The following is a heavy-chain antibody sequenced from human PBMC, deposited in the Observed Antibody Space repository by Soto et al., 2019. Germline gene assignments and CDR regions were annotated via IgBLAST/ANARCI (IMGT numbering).Heavy chain of an antibody. D-gene: IGHD4-17*01. J-gene: IGHJ5*02. CDR1: GFAFSSYY. CDR3: ARDQTTGDWFDA. V-gene: IGHV3-74*01. CDR2: INGDGSST. Sequence: PGGSLRLSCGASGFAFSSYYMHWVRQAPGKGLVWVSRINGDGSSTNYADSVKGRFTISRDNAKNTLYLQMNSLRAEDTAVYYCARDQTTGDWFDAWGQGTLVTVS.